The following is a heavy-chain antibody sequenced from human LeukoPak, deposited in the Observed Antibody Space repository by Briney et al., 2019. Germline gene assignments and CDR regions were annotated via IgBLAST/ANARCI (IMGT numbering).Heavy chain of an antibody. CDR1: GFTFSSYW. CDR2: IKQDGSEE. CDR3: ARARGGYDFDY. Sequence: HPGRSLRLSCAASGFTFSSYWMSWVRQAPGKGLEWVANIKQDGSEEYYVDSVKGRFTISRDNAKNSLYLQLNSLRAEDTAVYYCARARGGYDFDYWGQGTLVTVSS. V-gene: IGHV3-7*03. J-gene: IGHJ4*02. D-gene: IGHD5-12*01.